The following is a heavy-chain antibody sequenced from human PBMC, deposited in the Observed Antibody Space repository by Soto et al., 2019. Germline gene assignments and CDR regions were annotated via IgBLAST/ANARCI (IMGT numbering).Heavy chain of an antibody. J-gene: IGHJ6*03. CDR3: ARDVTVSGRQFYYMDV. CDR1: GFTFSNYA. Sequence: GGSLRLSCAGSGFTFSNYATHWVRQAPGKGLEWVAVIWFDGSNKYYADSVKGRFTISRDNSKNTVYLQMNSLRADDTAVYYCARDVTVSGRQFYYMDVWGKGTTVTVSS. D-gene: IGHD3-10*01. CDR2: IWFDGSNK. V-gene: IGHV3-33*01.